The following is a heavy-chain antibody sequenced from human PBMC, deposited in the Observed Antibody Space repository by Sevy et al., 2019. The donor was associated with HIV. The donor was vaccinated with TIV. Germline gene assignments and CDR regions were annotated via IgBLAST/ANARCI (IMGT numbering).Heavy chain of an antibody. CDR1: GGTFSSYA. J-gene: IGHJ6*02. CDR2: IIPIFGTA. V-gene: IGHV1-69*13. D-gene: IGHD3-3*01. CDR3: ARDLGVYDFWSGYSSSPYYYYGMDV. Sequence: ASVKVSCKASGGTFSSYAISWVRQAPGQGLEWMGGIIPIFGTANYAQKFQGGVTITADESTSTAYMELSSLRSEDTAVYYCARDLGVYDFWSGYSSSPYYYYGMDVWGQGTTVTVSS.